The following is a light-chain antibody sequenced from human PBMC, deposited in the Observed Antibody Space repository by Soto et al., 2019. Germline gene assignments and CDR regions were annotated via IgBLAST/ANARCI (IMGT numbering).Light chain of an antibody. V-gene: IGKV3-15*01. CDR2: DVS. Sequence: EMVMTQSPATLSVSPGEGATLSCRASQSVRTGLAWYQQKPGQSPRLLIYDVSIRATGVPARFSATGSETDFTLTISGLQSEDSAVYFCQQYNNWPFSFGQGTRLEIK. CDR1: QSVRTG. CDR3: QQYNNWPFS. J-gene: IGKJ5*01.